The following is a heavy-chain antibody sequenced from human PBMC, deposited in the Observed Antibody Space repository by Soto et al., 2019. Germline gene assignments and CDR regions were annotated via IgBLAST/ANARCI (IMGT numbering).Heavy chain of an antibody. V-gene: IGHV1-2*02. CDR3: ARGGGGWTDGVGGGLDV. Sequence: QVRLVQSGAEVKKPGASVKVSCKASGYIFTGDYIHWVRQAPGQGLEWMGWINPNRGGTGYAQKCQGRVIMTRDTSIRTDDRDLRRLTADDTAVYYCARGGGGWTDGVGGGLDVWGQGTTVTVSS. D-gene: IGHD1-26*01. CDR2: INPNRGGT. J-gene: IGHJ6*02. CDR1: GYIFTGDY.